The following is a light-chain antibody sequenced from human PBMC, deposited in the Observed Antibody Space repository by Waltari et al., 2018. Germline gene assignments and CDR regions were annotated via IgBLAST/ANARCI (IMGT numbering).Light chain of an antibody. Sequence: DIQMTQSPSSLSASVGDRVTITCRASQSIITYLNWYQQKPGKAPNLLISGASSLHSGVPSRFSGSGSGTDFTLTISSLQPEDFAIYYCQQSYSSPYTVGQGTKVE. J-gene: IGKJ2*01. CDR1: QSIITY. CDR3: QQSYSSPYT. CDR2: GAS. V-gene: IGKV1-39*01.